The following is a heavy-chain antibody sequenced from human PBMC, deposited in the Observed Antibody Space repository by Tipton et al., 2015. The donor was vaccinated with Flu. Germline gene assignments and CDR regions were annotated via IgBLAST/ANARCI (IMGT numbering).Heavy chain of an antibody. CDR2: IYFTGST. Sequence: TLSLTCTVSGGSTGSHYWSWIRQPPGKGLEWVGYIYFTGSTNYNPSLKSRVTISVDMSKNQFSLKLTSVTAADTAVYYCARGGGSPSYWGQGTLVTVSS. J-gene: IGHJ4*02. CDR1: GGSTGSHY. D-gene: IGHD2-15*01. CDR3: ARGGGSPSY. V-gene: IGHV4-59*11.